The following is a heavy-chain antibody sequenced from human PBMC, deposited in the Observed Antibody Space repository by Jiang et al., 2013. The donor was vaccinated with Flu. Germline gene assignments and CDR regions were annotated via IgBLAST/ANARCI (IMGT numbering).Heavy chain of an antibody. J-gene: IGHJ4*02. D-gene: IGHD6-6*01. Sequence: QAPGQGLEWMGWINTNTGNPTYAQGFTGRFVFSLDTSVSTAYLQISSLKAEDTAVYYCARQPPEYSSSSTTRDFDYWGQGTLVTVSS. V-gene: IGHV7-4-1*02. CDR3: ARQPPEYSSSSTTRDFDY. CDR2: INTNTGNP.